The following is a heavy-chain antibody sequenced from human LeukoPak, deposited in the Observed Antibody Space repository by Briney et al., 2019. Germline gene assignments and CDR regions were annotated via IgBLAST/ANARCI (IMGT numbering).Heavy chain of an antibody. CDR2: IRGDTGDT. J-gene: IGHJ4*02. D-gene: IGHD6-13*01. CDR1: GYTLSDYY. Sequence: ASVKVSCKTSGYTLSDYYMHWVRQAPGQGLEWMGWIRGDTGDTDSPQKFQGRVTMTRDTSSNTAYMELSRLTFDDTARYFCARVRGNSCDYWGQGTLVTASS. CDR3: ARVRGNSCDY. V-gene: IGHV1-2*02.